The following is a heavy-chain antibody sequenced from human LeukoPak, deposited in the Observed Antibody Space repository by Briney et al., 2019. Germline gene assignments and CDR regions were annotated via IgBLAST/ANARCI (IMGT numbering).Heavy chain of an antibody. Sequence: GGSLRLSCAASGFTFSSYAMSWVRLAPGKGLEWVSAISTDGGTTYYADSVKGRFTISRDNSKNTLYLQMNSLRAEDTAVYYCAKANHCSAGSCYSFDYWGQGTLVTVSA. D-gene: IGHD2-15*01. CDR3: AKANHCSAGSCYSFDY. J-gene: IGHJ4*02. CDR2: ISTDGGTT. CDR1: GFTFSSYA. V-gene: IGHV3-23*01.